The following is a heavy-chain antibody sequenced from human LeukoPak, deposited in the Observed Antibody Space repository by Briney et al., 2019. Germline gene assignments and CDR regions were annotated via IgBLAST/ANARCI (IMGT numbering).Heavy chain of an antibody. CDR1: GYTFTSYA. Sequence: SVKVSCKASGYTFTSYAMHWVRQAPGQGLEWMGGIIPIFGTANYAQKFQGRVTITADESTSTAYMELSSLRSEDTAVYYCARSIAAAGNDAFDIWGQGTMVTVSS. J-gene: IGHJ3*02. CDR3: ARSIAAAGNDAFDI. CDR2: IIPIFGTA. V-gene: IGHV1-69*13. D-gene: IGHD6-13*01.